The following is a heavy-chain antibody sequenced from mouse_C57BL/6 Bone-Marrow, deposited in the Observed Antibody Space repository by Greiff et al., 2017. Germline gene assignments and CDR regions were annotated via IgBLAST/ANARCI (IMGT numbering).Heavy chain of an antibody. CDR2: ISDGGSYT. CDR3: ASRWLLAWFAY. D-gene: IGHD2-3*01. V-gene: IGHV5-4*03. J-gene: IGHJ3*01. Sequence: EVQGVESGGGLVKPGGSLKLSCAASGFTFSSYAMSWVRQTPEKRLEWVATISDGGSYTYYPDNVKGRFTISRDNAKNNLYLQMSHLKSEDTAMYYCASRWLLAWFAYWGQGTLVTVSA. CDR1: GFTFSSYA.